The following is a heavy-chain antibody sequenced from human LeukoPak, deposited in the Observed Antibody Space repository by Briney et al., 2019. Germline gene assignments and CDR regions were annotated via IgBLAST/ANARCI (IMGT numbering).Heavy chain of an antibody. Sequence: GGSLRLSCAASGFTFSSFWMAWVRQVPGKGPEWVADIKLDGSATYYLDSVKGRFTISRDNAKNSLYLQMNSLRTEDTAVYYCARITVIRVAAMDVWGKGTTVTISS. V-gene: IGHV3-7*01. CDR3: ARITVIRVAAMDV. J-gene: IGHJ6*03. CDR2: IKLDGSAT. D-gene: IGHD3-10*01. CDR1: GFTFSSFW.